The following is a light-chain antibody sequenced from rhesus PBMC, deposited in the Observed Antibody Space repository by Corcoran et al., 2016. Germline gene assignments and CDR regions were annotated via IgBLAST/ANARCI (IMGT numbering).Light chain of an antibody. V-gene: IGKV1S8*01. CDR2: SAS. CDR3: QHYSDNPLT. Sequence: DIQMTQSPSALSASVGDRVTISCRASQNIYRNLAWYQQKPGKAPKLLIYSASHLTTGIPSRFSGNGAGTDFTLPSSILQPEDSASYYCQHYSDNPLTFGGGTKVEIK. J-gene: IGKJ4*01. CDR1: QNIYRN.